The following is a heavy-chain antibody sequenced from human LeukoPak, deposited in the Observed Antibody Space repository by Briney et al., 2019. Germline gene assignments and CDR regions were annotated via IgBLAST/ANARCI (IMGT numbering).Heavy chain of an antibody. Sequence: SEPLSLTCTVSGGSISSYYWSWIRQPPGKGLEWIGYMYYSGSTNYNPSLKSRATISVDTSKNQFSLKLSSVTAADTAVYYCARNLGGSSWVFDHWGQGTLVTVSS. CDR2: MYYSGST. J-gene: IGHJ4*02. CDR1: GGSISSYY. D-gene: IGHD6-13*01. CDR3: ARNLGGSSWVFDH. V-gene: IGHV4-59*01.